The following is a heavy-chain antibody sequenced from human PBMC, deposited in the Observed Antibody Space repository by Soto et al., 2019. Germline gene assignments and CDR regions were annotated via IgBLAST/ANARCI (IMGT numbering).Heavy chain of an antibody. V-gene: IGHV3-7*01. CDR3: AREIGVFIRDWYFDL. CDR1: GFTFSSYW. J-gene: IGHJ2*01. Sequence: EVQLVESGGGLVQPGGYLRLSCAASGFTFSSYWMSWVRQAPGKGLEWVANIKQDGSEKYYVDSVKGRFTISRDNAKNSLYLQMNSLRAEDTAVYYCAREIGVFIRDWYFDLWGRGTLVTVSS. D-gene: IGHD3-3*01. CDR2: IKQDGSEK.